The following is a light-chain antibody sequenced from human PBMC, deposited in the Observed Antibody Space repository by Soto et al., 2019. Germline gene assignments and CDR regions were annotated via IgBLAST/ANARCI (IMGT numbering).Light chain of an antibody. V-gene: IGKV1-33*01. J-gene: IGKJ3*01. CDR3: EQYDNLPPFT. CDR2: DAS. Sequence: DIQMTQSPSSLSASVGDRVTITCQASQDISNYLNWYQQKPGKAPKLLIYDASNLETGVPSTFSGSGSTTDFTFTIISLQPKDIATYDCEQYDNLPPFTFGLGTKVDIK. CDR1: QDISNY.